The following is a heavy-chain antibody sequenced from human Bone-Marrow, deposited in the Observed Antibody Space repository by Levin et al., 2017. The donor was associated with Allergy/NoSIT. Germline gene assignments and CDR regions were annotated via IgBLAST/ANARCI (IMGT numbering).Heavy chain of an antibody. CDR1: GFTFSSYS. Sequence: GGSLRLSCAASGFTFSSYSMNWVRQAPGKGLEWVSSISSSSSYIYYADSVKGRFTISRDNAKNSLYLQMNSLRAEDTAVYYCARGFGYGGAFDIWGQGTMVTVSS. CDR2: ISSSSSYI. V-gene: IGHV3-21*01. D-gene: IGHD3-10*01. CDR3: ARGFGYGGAFDI. J-gene: IGHJ3*02.